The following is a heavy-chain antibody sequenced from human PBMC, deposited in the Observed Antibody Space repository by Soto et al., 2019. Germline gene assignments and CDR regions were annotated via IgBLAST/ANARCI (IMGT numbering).Heavy chain of an antibody. CDR1: GFTFSTYA. Sequence: QVQLVESGGGVVQPGRSLRLSCAASGFTFSTYAMHWVRQAPGKGLEWVAVISYDGSNKYYADSVKGRFTISRDNSKNSLYLQMNSLRDVDTAVYYCARGGYYYDRSGYYYSFDYWGQGTLVTVSS. V-gene: IGHV3-30-3*01. CDR3: ARGGYYYDRSGYYYSFDY. J-gene: IGHJ4*02. D-gene: IGHD3-22*01. CDR2: ISYDGSNK.